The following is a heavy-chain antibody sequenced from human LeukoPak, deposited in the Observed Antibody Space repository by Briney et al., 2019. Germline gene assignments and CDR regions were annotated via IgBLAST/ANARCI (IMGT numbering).Heavy chain of an antibody. V-gene: IGHV1-69*13. Sequence: SVTVSCKASGGTFSSYAISWVRQAPGQGLEWMGGIIPIFGTANYAQKFQGRVTITADESTSTAYMELSSLRSEDTAVYYCASSGQLTHFDYWGQGTLVTVSS. D-gene: IGHD2-2*01. J-gene: IGHJ4*02. CDR2: IIPIFGTA. CDR3: ASSGQLTHFDY. CDR1: GGTFSSYA.